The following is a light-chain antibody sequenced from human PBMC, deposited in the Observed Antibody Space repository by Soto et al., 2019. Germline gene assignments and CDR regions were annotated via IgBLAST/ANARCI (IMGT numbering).Light chain of an antibody. CDR1: QSVSSNY. CDR2: DAS. Sequence: EIVLTQSPGTLSLSPGETVTLSCRASQSVSSNYLAWHQQKPGQAPRLLIYDASNRATGIPDRFSGSGSGTDFTLTISRLEPEDFAVYYCQQYGGTPLTFGGGTKVEVK. J-gene: IGKJ4*01. V-gene: IGKV3-20*01. CDR3: QQYGGTPLT.